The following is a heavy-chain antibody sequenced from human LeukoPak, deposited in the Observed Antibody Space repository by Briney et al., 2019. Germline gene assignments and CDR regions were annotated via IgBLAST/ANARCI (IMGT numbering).Heavy chain of an antibody. CDR2: INQNGVEM. Sequence: PGGSLRLSCATAGFTFTTYWMTWVRQAPGKGLEWVANINQNGVEMYYVESVKGRFTISRDSGRNSLFLQMNSLRAEDTAVYYCARDFGSAAAIYEYWGQGTLVTVSS. CDR3: ARDFGSAAAIYEY. D-gene: IGHD6-13*01. CDR1: GFTFTTYW. V-gene: IGHV3-7*01. J-gene: IGHJ4*02.